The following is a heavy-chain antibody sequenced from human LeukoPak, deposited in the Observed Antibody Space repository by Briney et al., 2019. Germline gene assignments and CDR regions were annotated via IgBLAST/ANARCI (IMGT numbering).Heavy chain of an antibody. CDR2: SYYSGST. Sequence: SETLSLTCTVSGGSISSGGYYWSWIRQHPGKDLEWIGYSYYSGSTYYNPSLKSRVTISVDTSKNQFSLKLSSVTAADTAVYYCARDSQTREWQQFGGFDYWGQGTLVTVSS. D-gene: IGHD5-24*01. CDR1: GGSISSGGYY. J-gene: IGHJ4*02. V-gene: IGHV4-31*03. CDR3: ARDSQTREWQQFGGFDY.